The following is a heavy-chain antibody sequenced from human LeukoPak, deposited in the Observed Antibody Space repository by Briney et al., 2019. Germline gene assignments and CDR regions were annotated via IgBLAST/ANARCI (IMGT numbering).Heavy chain of an antibody. CDR1: GFSFSTYW. CDR2: IKPDGSQK. V-gene: IGHV3-7*01. Sequence: GGSLRLSCAASGFSFSTYWMTWVRQAPGKGLEWVANIKPDGSQKYCVDSVKGRFTISRDNAKNSLYLQMNSLRAEDTAVYYCASSVGFAPTGYWGQGTLVTVSS. CDR3: ASSVGFAPTGY. J-gene: IGHJ4*02. D-gene: IGHD3-10*01.